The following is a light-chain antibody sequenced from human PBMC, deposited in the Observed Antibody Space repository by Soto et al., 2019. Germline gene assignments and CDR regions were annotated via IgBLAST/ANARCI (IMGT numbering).Light chain of an antibody. CDR3: GSDLGSGSNVVV. CDR2: VGTGGIVG. J-gene: IGLJ2*01. V-gene: IGLV9-49*01. CDR1: SGYSNYK. Sequence: QSVLTQPPSASASLGASVTLTCTLSSGYSNYKVDWYQQRPGKGPRFVMRVGTGGIVGSKGDGIPDRFSVLGSGLNRYLTIKNRQEEDESDYHCGSDLGSGSNVVVFGGGTQLTVL.